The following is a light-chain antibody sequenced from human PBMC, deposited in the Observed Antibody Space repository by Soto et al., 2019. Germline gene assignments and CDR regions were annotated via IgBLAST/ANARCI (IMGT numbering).Light chain of an antibody. J-gene: IGLJ1*01. CDR2: EVS. Sequence: QSVLTQPASVSGSPGQSITISCTGTSSDVGAYDYVSWYQQHPDKAPKLMIYEVSNRPSGVSNRSSGSKSVNTATLTISGLQAEDEADYCSSYTSSSTRVFGTGTKVTVL. CDR3: SSYTSSSTRV. CDR1: SSDVGAYDY. V-gene: IGLV2-14*03.